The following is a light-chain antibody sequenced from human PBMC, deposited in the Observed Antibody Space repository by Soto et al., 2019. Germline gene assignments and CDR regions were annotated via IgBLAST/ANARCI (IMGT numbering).Light chain of an antibody. CDR3: GAWDGGLSAFV. CDR2: DNN. Sequence: QSVLTQPPSVSAAPGRTVTISCSGSSSNIGNSFVSWYQQLPGTAPRLLIYDNNERPSGIPDRFSGSKSGTSATLGITGLQTGDEADYYCGAWDGGLSAFVFGTGTKVT. J-gene: IGLJ1*01. V-gene: IGLV1-51*01. CDR1: SSNIGNSF.